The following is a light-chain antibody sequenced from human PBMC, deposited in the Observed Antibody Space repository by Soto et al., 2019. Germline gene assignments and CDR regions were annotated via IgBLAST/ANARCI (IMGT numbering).Light chain of an antibody. CDR1: SSDIGGYNY. Sequence: QSALTQPASVSGSPGQSITISCTGISSDIGGYNYVSWYQQHPGKAPKLMIFEVSNRPSGLSNRFSGSKSGNTASLTISGLQAEDEADYYCSSYTTSSTLGVVFGGGIKLTVL. V-gene: IGLV2-14*01. CDR2: EVS. CDR3: SSYTTSSTLGVV. J-gene: IGLJ2*01.